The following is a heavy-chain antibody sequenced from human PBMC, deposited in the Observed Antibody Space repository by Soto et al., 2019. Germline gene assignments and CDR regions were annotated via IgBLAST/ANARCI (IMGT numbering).Heavy chain of an antibody. D-gene: IGHD1-26*01. CDR2: IKSKTDGGTP. J-gene: IGHJ4*01. V-gene: IGHV3-15*07. Sequence: PGGSLRLSCAASGFTFSNAWINWVRQAPGKGLEWVGRIKSKTDGGTPDYAAPVKGRFAISRDDSKNMVYLQMSSLKTEDTGIYYCTTDSYSSIIIVRFDYWGHGTLVTVS. CDR1: GFTFSNAW. CDR3: TTDSYSSIIIVRFDY.